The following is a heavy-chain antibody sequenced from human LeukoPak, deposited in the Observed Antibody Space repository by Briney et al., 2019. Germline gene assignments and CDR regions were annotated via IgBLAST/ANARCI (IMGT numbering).Heavy chain of an antibody. CDR2: IIPIYGTP. CDR1: GGTFSSYA. V-gene: IGHV1-69*05. D-gene: IGHD3-22*01. J-gene: IGHJ6*03. CDR3: ARSNYYDSSGYYHLGYYYYMDV. Sequence: SVKVSCKASGGTFSSYAISWLRQSPGQGLEWMGGIIPIYGTPKYAPKFKGRVTITTYESTSTAYMELSSLRSGDTAVYYCARSNYYDSSGYYHLGYYYYMDVWGKGTTVTVSS.